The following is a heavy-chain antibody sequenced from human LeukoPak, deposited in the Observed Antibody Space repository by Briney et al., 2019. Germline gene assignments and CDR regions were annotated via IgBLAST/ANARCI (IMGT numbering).Heavy chain of an antibody. V-gene: IGHV3-7*01. CDR2: IKQDGSEK. D-gene: IGHD2-15*01. CDR3: ARFSGRN. J-gene: IGHJ4*02. Sequence: GGSLRLSCAVSGFTFNNYWMNWVRQAPGKGLEWVANIKQDGSEKYYVDSVKGRFTISRDNAKNSLYLQMGSLRAEDTAVYYCARFSGRNWGQGTLVTVSS. CDR1: GFTFNNYW.